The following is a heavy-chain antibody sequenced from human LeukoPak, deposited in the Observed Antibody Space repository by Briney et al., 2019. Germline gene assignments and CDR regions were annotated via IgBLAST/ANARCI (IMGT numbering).Heavy chain of an antibody. CDR2: IFYSGST. CDR3: ARFAVEDAIDV. J-gene: IGHJ3*01. D-gene: IGHD3-3*01. Sequence: SETLSLTCTVSGGSISNYYWIWIRQPPGKGLECIGYIFYSGSTNYNPSLKSRVSISVDMSRNQFSLKLNSVTAADTAVYYCARFAVEDAIDVWGQGTMVTVSS. V-gene: IGHV4-59*01. CDR1: GGSISNYY.